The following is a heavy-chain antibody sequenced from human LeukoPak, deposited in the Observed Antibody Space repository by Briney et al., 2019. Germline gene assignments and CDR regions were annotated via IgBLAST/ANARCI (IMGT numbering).Heavy chain of an antibody. CDR2: VYYSGST. J-gene: IGHJ4*02. CDR3: ASQLITMVRGVIVGRPYYFDY. CDR1: SGSISTSNYY. D-gene: IGHD3-10*01. Sequence: PSETLSLTCTVSSGSISTSNYYWGWVRQPPGKGLGWIGSVYYSGSTYYNPSLKSRVTISVDTSKNQFSLKLSSVTAADTAVYYCASQLITMVRGVIVGRPYYFDYWGQGTLVTVSS. V-gene: IGHV4-39*01.